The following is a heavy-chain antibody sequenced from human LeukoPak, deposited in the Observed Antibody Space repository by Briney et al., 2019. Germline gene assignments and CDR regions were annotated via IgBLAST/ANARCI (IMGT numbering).Heavy chain of an antibody. V-gene: IGHV1-46*01. CDR2: INPSGGST. D-gene: IGHD5-18*01. CDR1: GYSFTSYY. J-gene: IGHJ4*02. CDR3: AREVVDTASGHSPIQDY. Sequence: GASVKVSCKASGYSFTSYYIHWVRQAPGQGLEWMGLINPSGGSTHYEQKFQGRVTMTGDMSASTVYMELGSLRSEDTAVYYCAREVVDTASGHSPIQDYWGQGTLVTVSS.